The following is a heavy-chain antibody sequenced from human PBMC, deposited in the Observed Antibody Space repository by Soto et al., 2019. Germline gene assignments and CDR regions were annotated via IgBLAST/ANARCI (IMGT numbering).Heavy chain of an antibody. Sequence: GASVKVSCKASGYTFTGYYMHWVRQAPGQGLEWMGWINPNSGGTNYAQKFQGRVTMTRDTSISTAYMELSRLRSDDTAVYYCAVGRITIFGVVIDGFDPWGQGTLVTVSS. V-gene: IGHV1-2*02. CDR2: INPNSGGT. CDR3: AVGRITIFGVVIDGFDP. CDR1: GYTFTGYY. J-gene: IGHJ5*02. D-gene: IGHD3-3*01.